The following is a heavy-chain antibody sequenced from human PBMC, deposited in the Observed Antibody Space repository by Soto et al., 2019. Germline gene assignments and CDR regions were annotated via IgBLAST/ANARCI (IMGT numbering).Heavy chain of an antibody. CDR1: GYTFSTYG. J-gene: IGHJ4*02. D-gene: IGHD2-2*01. CDR3: ARDHCSSSSCCLDF. Sequence: QVQLVQSGGEVKKPGASVKVSCKTSGYTFSTYGISWVRQAPGQGLEWMGWISAYNGNTNYPQKLQGRVTMTRDTSTTTAYMELRSLRSDDTAVYYCARDHCSSSSCCLDFWGQGTLVTVSS. V-gene: IGHV1-18*01. CDR2: ISAYNGNT.